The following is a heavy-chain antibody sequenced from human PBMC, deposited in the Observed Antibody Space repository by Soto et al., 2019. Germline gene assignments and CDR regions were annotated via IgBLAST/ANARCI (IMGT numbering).Heavy chain of an antibody. V-gene: IGHV3-30-3*01. CDR3: AKAPWNLAHTHDFDF. Sequence: QVQLVESGGGVVQPGRSLRLSCAASGFIFSSYAMHWVRQAPGKGLEWVAVISSDGSNRYYADSVGSRFTISRDNAENTVYLHMSSLTGDDTAVFYCAKAPWNLAHTHDFDFWGQGTLVTVSS. CDR1: GFIFSSYA. CDR2: ISSDGSNR. D-gene: IGHD1-1*01. J-gene: IGHJ4*02.